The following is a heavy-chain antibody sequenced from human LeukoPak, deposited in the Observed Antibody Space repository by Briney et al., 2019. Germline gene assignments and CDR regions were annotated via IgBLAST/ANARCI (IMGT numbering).Heavy chain of an antibody. V-gene: IGHV3-21*01. CDR2: ISSSSSYI. CDR3: ARGRLGYCTNGVCYGYYYYYGMDV. D-gene: IGHD2-8*01. CDR1: GSTFSSYS. J-gene: IGHJ6*02. Sequence: GSLRLSCAASGSTFSSYSMNWVRQAPGKGLEWVSSISSSSSYIYYADSVKGRFTISRDNAKNSLYLQMNSLRAEDTAVYYCARGRLGYCTNGVCYGYYYYYGMDVWGQGTTVTVSS.